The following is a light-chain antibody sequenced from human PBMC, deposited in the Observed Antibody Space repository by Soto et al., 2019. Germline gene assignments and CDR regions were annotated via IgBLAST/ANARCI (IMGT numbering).Light chain of an antibody. CDR1: QSVSTN. V-gene: IGKV3-15*01. CDR3: QQYDKWPRT. CDR2: FAS. Sequence: LMTQFPAKLAWSPGERAALSFRASQSVSTNLAWYQQKPGQPPRLLIYFASTRATAVPARFTAGGSGTEFTLTISSLQSDDLAVYYCQQYDKWPRTFGQGTKVDIK. J-gene: IGKJ1*01.